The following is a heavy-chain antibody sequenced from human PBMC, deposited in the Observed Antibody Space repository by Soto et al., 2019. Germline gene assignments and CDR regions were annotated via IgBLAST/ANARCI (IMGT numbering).Heavy chain of an antibody. V-gene: IGHV3-30*18. Sequence: QVQLVESGGGVVQPGRSLRLSCAASGFTFSSYAMHWVRQAPGKGLKWVAVISYDESNKYYADSVKGRFTISRDNSXXTLYLQMNSLRAEDTAVYYCAKDPGYGDYADWFDPWGQGTLVTVSS. J-gene: IGHJ5*02. D-gene: IGHD4-17*01. CDR1: GFTFSSYA. CDR2: ISYDESNK. CDR3: AKDPGYGDYADWFDP.